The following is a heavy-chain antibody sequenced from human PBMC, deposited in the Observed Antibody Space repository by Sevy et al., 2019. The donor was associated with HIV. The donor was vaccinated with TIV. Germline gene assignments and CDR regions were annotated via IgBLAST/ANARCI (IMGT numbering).Heavy chain of an antibody. Sequence: GGSLRLSCAASGFTFRTYGMHWVRQAPGKGLEWVAVISYEGSSKYYADSVKGRVTISGDNSKNMLYLQMNSLRAEDTAVYYCARGIALAGGKPFDYWGQGTLVTVSS. CDR3: ARGIALAGGKPFDY. CDR2: ISYEGSSK. D-gene: IGHD6-19*01. J-gene: IGHJ4*02. CDR1: GFTFRTYG. V-gene: IGHV3-30*03.